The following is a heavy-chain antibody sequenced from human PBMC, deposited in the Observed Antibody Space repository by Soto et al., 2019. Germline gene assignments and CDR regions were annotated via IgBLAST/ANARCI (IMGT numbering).Heavy chain of an antibody. D-gene: IGHD5-18*01. V-gene: IGHV3-7*05. CDR2: INQDGSEK. Sequence: GGSLRLSCAASGFTFSDYWMSWVRQAPGKGLEWVANINQDGSEKYYVDSVKGRFTISRDSAKNSLYLQMNSLRAEDTAVYYCARDLLRGYSYGLDYWGQGALVTVSS. J-gene: IGHJ4*02. CDR1: GFTFSDYW. CDR3: ARDLLRGYSYGLDY.